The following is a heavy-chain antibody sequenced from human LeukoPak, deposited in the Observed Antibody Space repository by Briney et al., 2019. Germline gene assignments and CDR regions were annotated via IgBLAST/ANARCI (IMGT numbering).Heavy chain of an antibody. CDR2: IYYSGST. D-gene: IGHD3-3*01. J-gene: IGHJ5*02. Sequence: SETLSLTCTVSDGSISSSNYYWGWIRQPPGKGLEWIGSIYYSGSTYYNPSLKSRVTISVDTSKNQFPLKLSSVTAADTAVYYCAKHLRRRFFSKTLGFDPWGQGTLVTVSS. CDR1: DGSISSSNYY. V-gene: IGHV4-39*06. CDR3: AKHLRRRFFSKTLGFDP.